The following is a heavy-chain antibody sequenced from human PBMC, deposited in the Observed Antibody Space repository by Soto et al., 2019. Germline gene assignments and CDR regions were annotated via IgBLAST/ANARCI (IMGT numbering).Heavy chain of an antibody. V-gene: IGHV4-4*07. CDR1: GGSISSYY. CDR3: AGGGIPAGSLRLPDNWFDA. J-gene: IGHJ5*02. Sequence: PSETLSLTCTVSGGSISSYYWSWIRQPAGKGLEWIGRIYTSGSTNYNPSLKSRVTMSVDTSKNQFSLKLSSVTAADTAVYCCAGGGIPAGSLRLPDNWFDAWGQGTWVTVSS. D-gene: IGHD6-13*01. CDR2: IYTSGST.